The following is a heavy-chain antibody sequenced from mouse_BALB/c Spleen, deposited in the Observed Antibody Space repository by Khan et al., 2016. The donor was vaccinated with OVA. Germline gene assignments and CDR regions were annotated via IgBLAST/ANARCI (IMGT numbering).Heavy chain of an antibody. D-gene: IGHD1-1*01. Sequence: VQLQQSGPELVRPGASVKISCKASGYSFTDYFMNWVMQSHGKSLEWIGRINPHIGETFYNQRFKDKATLTVDESSNTAHMELRSLASEDSAVYYCTRIYRSDFDYWGQGTTLTVSS. CDR2: INPHIGET. CDR3: TRIYRSDFDY. V-gene: IGHV1-20*02. J-gene: IGHJ2*01. CDR1: GYSFTDYF.